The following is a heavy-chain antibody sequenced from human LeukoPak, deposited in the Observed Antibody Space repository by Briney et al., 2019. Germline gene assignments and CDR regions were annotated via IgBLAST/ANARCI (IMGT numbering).Heavy chain of an antibody. CDR3: AKSNGYGLVDI. J-gene: IGHJ3*02. V-gene: IGHV4-34*01. CDR1: GGSFSGYC. D-gene: IGHD3-10*01. CDR2: INHSGST. Sequence: SETLSLTCAVYGGSFSGYCWSWIRQPPGKGLEWIGEINHSGSTEYNPSLKSRVTISLDTSRNQFSLKLNSVTAADTAVYYCAKSNGYGLVDIWGQGTMVTVSS.